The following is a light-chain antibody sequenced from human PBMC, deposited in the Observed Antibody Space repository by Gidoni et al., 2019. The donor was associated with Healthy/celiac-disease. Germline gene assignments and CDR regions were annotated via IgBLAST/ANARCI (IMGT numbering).Light chain of an antibody. CDR3: NSRDSSGNHLGV. CDR1: SLRSYY. Sequence: SSSLSQDPAVSVALGPTVRITCQGVSLRSYYASWYQQKPGQAPVLVIYSKNNRPSGIPDRFSGSSSGNTASLTITGAQAEDEADYYCNSRDSSGNHLGVFGGGTKLTVL. V-gene: IGLV3-19*01. CDR2: SKN. J-gene: IGLJ2*01.